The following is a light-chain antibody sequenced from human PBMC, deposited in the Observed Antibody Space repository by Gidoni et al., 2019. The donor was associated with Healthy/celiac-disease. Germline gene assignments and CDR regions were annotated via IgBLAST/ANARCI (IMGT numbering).Light chain of an antibody. V-gene: IGKV3-11*01. CDR2: DAS. CDR1: QSVSSY. Sequence: EIVLPQSPATLPLSTGERATLSCRASQSVSSYLAWYPQKPGQAPRLLIYDASNRATGIPARFSGSGSGTDFTLTISSLEPEDVAVYYCQQRSNWPENTFGQGTKLEIK. CDR3: QQRSNWPENT. J-gene: IGKJ2*01.